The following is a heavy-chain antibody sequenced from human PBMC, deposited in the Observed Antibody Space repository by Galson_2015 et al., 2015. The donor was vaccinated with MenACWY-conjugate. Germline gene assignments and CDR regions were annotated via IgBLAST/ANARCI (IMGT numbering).Heavy chain of an antibody. CDR1: GFTFSSFS. CDR3: ARTAGGVPH. V-gene: IGHV3-21*01. Sequence: SLRLSCAASGFTFSSFSMNWVRQAPGKGLEWVPSISATSATIYYADSVKGRFTISRDNAKNSLYLQMNSLRAEDTAVYYCARTAGGVPHWGQGTLVTVSS. J-gene: IGHJ4*02. CDR2: ISATSATI. D-gene: IGHD6-13*01.